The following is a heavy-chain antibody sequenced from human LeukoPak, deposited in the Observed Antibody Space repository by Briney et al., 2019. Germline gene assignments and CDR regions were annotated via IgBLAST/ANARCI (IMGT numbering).Heavy chain of an antibody. CDR3: ARVAYYYYGMDV. CDR2: INSDGSST. V-gene: IGHV3-74*01. CDR1: GFTFNNYW. Sequence: GGSLRLSCAASGFTFNNYWMHWVRQAPGKGLVWVSRINSDGSSTNYADSVRGRFTISRDNAKKTLYLQLNSLRADDTGVCYCARVAYYYYGMDVWGQGTTVIVSS. J-gene: IGHJ6*02. D-gene: IGHD5-12*01.